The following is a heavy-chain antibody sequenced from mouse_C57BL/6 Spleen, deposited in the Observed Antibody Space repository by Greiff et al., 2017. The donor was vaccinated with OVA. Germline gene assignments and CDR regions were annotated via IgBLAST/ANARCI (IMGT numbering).Heavy chain of an antibody. Sequence: QVQLKQSGPELVKPGASVKLSCKASGYTFTSYDINWVKQRPGQGLEWIGWIYPRDGSTKYNEKFKGKATLTVDTSSSTAYMELHSLTSEDSAVYVCARGYYGSSHWYFDVWGTGTTVTVSS. D-gene: IGHD2-1*01. CDR2: IYPRDGST. J-gene: IGHJ1*03. CDR1: GYTFTSYD. CDR3: ARGYYGSSHWYFDV. V-gene: IGHV1-85*01.